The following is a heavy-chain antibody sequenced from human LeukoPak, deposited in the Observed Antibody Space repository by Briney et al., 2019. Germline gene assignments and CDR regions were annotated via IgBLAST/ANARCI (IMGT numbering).Heavy chain of an antibody. V-gene: IGHV3-23*01. CDR1: GFTLSSYA. J-gene: IGHJ4*02. CDR2: FSGSGGST. D-gene: IGHD3-22*01. Sequence: GSLRLSCSASGFTLSSYAMGLVRQAPGKGLGGVSAFSGSGGSTYYADSVKGRFTISRDNSKNTLYLQMNGLRAEDTAVYYCAKDLFRDYYDSSGYGDYWGQGTLVTVSS. CDR3: AKDLFRDYYDSSGYGDY.